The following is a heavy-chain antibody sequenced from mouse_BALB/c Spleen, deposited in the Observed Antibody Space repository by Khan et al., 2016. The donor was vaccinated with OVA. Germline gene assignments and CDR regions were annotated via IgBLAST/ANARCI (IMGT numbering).Heavy chain of an antibody. D-gene: IGHD2-2*01. CDR1: GYSFTSYY. V-gene: IGHV1S135*01. CDR2: IDPFSGGT. J-gene: IGHJ3*01. CDR3: TRHGYVAWFTY. Sequence: EVQLQQSGPELMKPGASVKISCKASGYSFTSYYIHWVMQSHGKSLEWIGYIDPFSGGTTYNQKFKGKATLTVDKYSSTAYIHLSSLTSEDSAVYYCTRHGYVAWFTYWGQGTLVTVSA.